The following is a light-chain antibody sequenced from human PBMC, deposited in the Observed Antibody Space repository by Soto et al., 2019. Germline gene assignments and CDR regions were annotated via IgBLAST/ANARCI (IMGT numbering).Light chain of an antibody. Sequence: DIQMTQSPSTLSASVGDRVTITCRASQSISSWLAWYQQKPGKVPNLLIYDASSLESGVSSRFSGSGSGTEFTLTISSLQPDDFATYYCQQYNNYPTFGQGTKVEIK. CDR1: QSISSW. CDR2: DAS. CDR3: QQYNNYPT. J-gene: IGKJ1*01. V-gene: IGKV1-5*01.